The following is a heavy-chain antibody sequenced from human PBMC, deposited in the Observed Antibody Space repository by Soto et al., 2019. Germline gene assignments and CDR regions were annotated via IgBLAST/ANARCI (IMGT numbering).Heavy chain of an antibody. CDR1: GDSISSYY. J-gene: IGHJ6*02. CDR2: IYYSGST. D-gene: IGHD3-22*01. Sequence: SETLSLTCTVSGDSISSYYWSWIRQPPGKGLEWIGYIYYSGSTNYNPSLKSRVTISVDTSKNQFSLKLSSVTAADTAVYYCARRLYYDSSGFEGGGMDVWGQGTTVT. V-gene: IGHV4-59*08. CDR3: ARRLYYDSSGFEGGGMDV.